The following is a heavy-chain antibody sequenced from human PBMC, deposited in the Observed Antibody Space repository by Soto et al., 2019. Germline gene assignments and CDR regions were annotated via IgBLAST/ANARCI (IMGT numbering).Heavy chain of an antibody. J-gene: IGHJ4*02. Sequence: QAQLVESGGGVVQPGRSLRLSCAASGFTFSSYGMHWVRQAPGTGLEWVAVISYDGGLQHYADSVKGRFTISRDSSKKLVLLQMNSLRAEDTAVYYCVSERGYGHASVPYSWGQGTLVSVSS. V-gene: IGHV3-30*03. CDR1: GFTFSSYG. CDR3: VSERGYGHASVPYS. D-gene: IGHD5-18*01. CDR2: ISYDGGLQ.